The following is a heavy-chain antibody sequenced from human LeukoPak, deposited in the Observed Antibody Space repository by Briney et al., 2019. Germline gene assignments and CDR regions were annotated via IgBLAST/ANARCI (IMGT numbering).Heavy chain of an antibody. V-gene: IGHV3-7*03. CDR2: IKQDGSDR. D-gene: IGHD6-19*01. J-gene: IGHJ4*02. CDR1: GFTFSAYW. CDR3: VRNLAVAGTCFDS. Sequence: GGSLRLSCAASGFTFSAYWMSWVRQAPGTGLEWVANIKQDGSDRNYVTSVRGRFTISRDNAESSLFLQMNSLRAEDTAVYYCVRNLAVAGTCFDSWGQGTLVTVSS.